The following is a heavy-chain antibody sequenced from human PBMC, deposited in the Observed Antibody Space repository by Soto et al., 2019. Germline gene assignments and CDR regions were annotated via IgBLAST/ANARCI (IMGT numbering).Heavy chain of an antibody. V-gene: IGHV1-46*01. Sequence: ASVKVSCKASGYTFTSYYIHWVRQAPGQGLEWVGIINPSGGSTSYAQKFQGRVTVTRDTSTSTVYMELSSLRSEDTAVYYCARDLTYGSGPIWGKGTTVTVSS. CDR1: GYTFTSYY. CDR3: ARDLTYGSGPI. J-gene: IGHJ6*04. CDR2: INPSGGST. D-gene: IGHD3-10*01.